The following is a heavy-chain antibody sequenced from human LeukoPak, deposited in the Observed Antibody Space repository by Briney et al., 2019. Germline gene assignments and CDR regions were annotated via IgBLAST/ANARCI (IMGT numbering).Heavy chain of an antibody. CDR3: ARVDKNGGTAFDY. CDR2: INQSEST. Sequence: PSATLSLTCAVYGGSFNTYYWSWIRQPPGEGMEWMGEINQSESTNYNPPLKGRVIISVATSKIQLSLKLSSVTAADTALYYCARVDKNGGTAFDYWGQGTLVTVSS. CDR1: GGSFNTYY. D-gene: IGHD2-21*02. J-gene: IGHJ4*02. V-gene: IGHV4-34*01.